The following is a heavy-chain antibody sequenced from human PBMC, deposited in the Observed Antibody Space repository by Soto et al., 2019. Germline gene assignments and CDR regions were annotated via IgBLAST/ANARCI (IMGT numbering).Heavy chain of an antibody. D-gene: IGHD3-10*01. Sequence: QVQLQESGPGLVKPSETLSLTCTVSGGSITNYYCSWFRQPPGKGLEWMGYINYDGYSAYNLSLKRRVTLSMDTSKPQCSLMLESVTATDTAVYYCARHGFGPLHGLVDVWGQGTTVIVSS. V-gene: IGHV4-59*08. CDR2: INYDGYS. CDR3: ARHGFGPLHGLVDV. CDR1: GGSITNYY. J-gene: IGHJ6*02.